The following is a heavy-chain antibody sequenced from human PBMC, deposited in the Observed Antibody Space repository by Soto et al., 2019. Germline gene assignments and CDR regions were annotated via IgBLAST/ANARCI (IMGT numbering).Heavy chain of an antibody. CDR3: ARDIPEYYYDSSGYYSY. V-gene: IGHV3-66*01. CDR2: IYSGGST. D-gene: IGHD3-22*01. Sequence: EVQLVESGGGLVQTGGSLRLSCAASGFTVSSNYMSWVRQAPGKGLEWVSVIYSGGSTYYADSVKGRFTISRDNSKNTLYLQMNSLRAEDTAVYYCARDIPEYYYDSSGYYSYWGQGTLVTVSS. CDR1: GFTVSSNY. J-gene: IGHJ4*02.